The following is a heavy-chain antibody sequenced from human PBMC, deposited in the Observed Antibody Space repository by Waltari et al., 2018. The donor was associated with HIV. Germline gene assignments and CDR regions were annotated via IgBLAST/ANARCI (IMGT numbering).Heavy chain of an antibody. CDR1: GFTLSSYG. Sequence: QVQLVESGGGVVQPGRSLRPSFAAPGFTLSSYGMHWVRQAPGKGLEWVTVISYYGDNKYYADSVKGRFTISRDNSKNTLYLQMNSLRPEDTAVYYCARGASGWSPGYWGQGTLVTVSS. D-gene: IGHD6-19*01. V-gene: IGHV3-30*03. CDR2: ISYYGDNK. CDR3: ARGASGWSPGY. J-gene: IGHJ4*02.